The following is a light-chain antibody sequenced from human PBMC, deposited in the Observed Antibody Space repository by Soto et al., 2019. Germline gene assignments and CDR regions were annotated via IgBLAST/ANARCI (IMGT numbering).Light chain of an antibody. CDR2: RTS. J-gene: IGKJ4*01. CDR3: QQYNNWPRAT. Sequence: EIVMTQSPATLSVSPMEIAALSCRASQSISSNLAWYQQKPGQAPRLLMFRTSSRATGFPARFSGSGSGTEFNLTISSLQSEDFGVYYCQQYNNWPRATFGGGTKVDIK. V-gene: IGKV3-15*01. CDR1: QSISSN.